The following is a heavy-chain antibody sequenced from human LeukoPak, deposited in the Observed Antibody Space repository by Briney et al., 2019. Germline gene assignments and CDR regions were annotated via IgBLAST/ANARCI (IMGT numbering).Heavy chain of an antibody. J-gene: IGHJ6*02. V-gene: IGHV4-4*02. Sequence: TXXVSGGSISSSXWWSXVRXPPGXXXXXIGXIXHSGSTNYNPSLKSRVTISVDKSKNQFSLKLSSVTAADTAVYYCARARRAVAGKDYYYGMDVWGQGTTVTVSS. CDR1: GGSISSSXW. D-gene: IGHD6-19*01. CDR2: IXHSGST. CDR3: ARARRAVAGKDYYYGMDV.